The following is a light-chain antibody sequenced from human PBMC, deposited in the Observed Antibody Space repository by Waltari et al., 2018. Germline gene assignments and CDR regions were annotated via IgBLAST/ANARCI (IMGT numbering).Light chain of an antibody. V-gene: IGKV3-20*01. CDR3: QHYGSSIPVT. J-gene: IGKJ5*01. CDR1: QSVDNHD. Sequence: EIVLAHSPATLSLSPGGRATLSCRASQSVDNHDLRWYQQKPGPAPRLLILGASIRATGIPERFSGSGYGTDFTLTISRLEPEDFAIYYWQHYGSSIPVTVGQGTRLDIK. CDR2: GAS.